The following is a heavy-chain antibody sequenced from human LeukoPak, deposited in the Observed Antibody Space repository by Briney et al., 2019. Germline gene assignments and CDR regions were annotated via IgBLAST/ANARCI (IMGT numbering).Heavy chain of an antibody. J-gene: IGHJ4*02. CDR1: GDSISNGDYY. V-gene: IGHV4-30-4*01. Sequence: PSETLSLTCTVSGDSISNGDYYWSWIRQPPGKGLEWIGYIYYSGSTYYNPSLKSRVTISEDTSKNQFSLRLSPATAADTAVYYCASLPRSGFPYYFDYWGQGTLVTVSS. D-gene: IGHD3-3*01. CDR3: ASLPRSGFPYYFDY. CDR2: IYYSGST.